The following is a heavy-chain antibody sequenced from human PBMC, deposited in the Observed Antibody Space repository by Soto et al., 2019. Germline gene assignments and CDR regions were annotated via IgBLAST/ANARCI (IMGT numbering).Heavy chain of an antibody. Sequence: SETLSLTCVVYGGSFSAYSWSWIRQPPGKGLEWIGEINFSGTTNINPSLKSRVSMSVDTSQDQFPLTLHSVTAADTAVYYCAGGGVPAARKRLDPWGPGNLVTVSS. D-gene: IGHD2-2*01. CDR1: GGSFSAYS. J-gene: IGHJ5*02. V-gene: IGHV4-34*01. CDR2: INFSGTT. CDR3: AGGGVPAARKRLDP.